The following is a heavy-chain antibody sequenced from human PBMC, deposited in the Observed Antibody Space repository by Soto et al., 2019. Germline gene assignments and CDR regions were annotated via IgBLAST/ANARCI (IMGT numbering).Heavy chain of an antibody. CDR2: IYYSGST. D-gene: IGHD6-19*01. CDR3: ARGIAVAGTGLDY. Sequence: PSETLSLTCTVSGGSISSGDYYWSWIRQPPGKGLEWIGYIYYSGSTYYNPSLKSRVNISVDTSKNQFSLKLSSVTAADTAVYYCARGIAVAGTGLDYWGQGTLVTVSS. V-gene: IGHV4-30-4*01. J-gene: IGHJ4*02. CDR1: GGSISSGDYY.